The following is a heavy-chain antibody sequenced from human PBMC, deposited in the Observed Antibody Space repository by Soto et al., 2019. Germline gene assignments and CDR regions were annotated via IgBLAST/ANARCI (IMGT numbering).Heavy chain of an antibody. V-gene: IGHV1-18*01. CDR1: GYTFTSYG. CDR2: ISAYNGNT. Sequence: ASMKVSCKASGYTFTSYGISWVRQAPGQGLEWMGWISAYNGNTNYAQKLQGRVTMTTDTSTSTAYMELRSLRSDDTAVYYCAREVPPYSSPVVWGQGTLVTVSS. D-gene: IGHD6-13*01. J-gene: IGHJ4*02. CDR3: AREVPPYSSPVV.